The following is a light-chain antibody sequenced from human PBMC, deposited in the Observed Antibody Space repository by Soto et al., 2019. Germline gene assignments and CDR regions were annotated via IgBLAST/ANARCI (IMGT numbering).Light chain of an antibody. CDR2: SNN. CDR1: YSNIGSRP. CDR3: AAWDDSLNVYV. Sequence: QAVVTQPPSASGTPGQRVTISCSGSYSNIGSRPVNWYQQFPGTAPKLLIYSNNQRPSGVPDRFSGSKSGTSASLAISGLQSEDEADYYCAAWDDSLNVYVFGTGTKVTVL. V-gene: IGLV1-44*01. J-gene: IGLJ1*01.